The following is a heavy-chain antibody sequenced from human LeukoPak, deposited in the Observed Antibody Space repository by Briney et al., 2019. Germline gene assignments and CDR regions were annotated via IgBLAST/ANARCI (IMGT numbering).Heavy chain of an antibody. D-gene: IGHD5-12*01. J-gene: IGHJ5*02. V-gene: IGHV1-2*02. Sequence: ASVKVSCKASGYTFTSYAMNWVRQAPGQGLEWMGWINPNSGGTNYAQKFQGRVTMTRDTSISTACMELSRLRSDGTAVYYCARWGYSGYDPYGWFDPWGQGTLVTVSS. CDR1: GYTFTSYA. CDR3: ARWGYSGYDPYGWFDP. CDR2: INPNSGGT.